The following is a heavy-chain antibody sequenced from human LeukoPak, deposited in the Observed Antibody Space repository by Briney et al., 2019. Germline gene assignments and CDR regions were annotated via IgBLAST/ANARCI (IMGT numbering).Heavy chain of an antibody. D-gene: IGHD2-21*02. Sequence: ASVKVSCKASGYTFTSYYMHWVRQAPGQGLEWMGIINPSGGSTSYAQKFQGRVTVTRDTSTSTVYMELSSLRSEDTAVYYCARERGYCGGDCYSGMDYWGQGTLVTVSS. CDR3: ARERGYCGGDCYSGMDY. V-gene: IGHV1-46*01. CDR2: INPSGGST. CDR1: GYTFTSYY. J-gene: IGHJ4*02.